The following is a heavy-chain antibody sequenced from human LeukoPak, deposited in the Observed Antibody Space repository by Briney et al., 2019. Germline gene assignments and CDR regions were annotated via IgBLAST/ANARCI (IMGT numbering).Heavy chain of an antibody. CDR2: FEPEDGET. Sequence: GASVKVSCKVSGYTLTELSMHWVRQAPGEGLEWMGGFEPEDGETIYAQKFQGRVTMTEDTSTDTASMELGSLRSEDTAVYYCATDGGEQLVRGWFDPWGQGTLVTVSS. CDR1: GYTLTELS. V-gene: IGHV1-24*01. J-gene: IGHJ5*02. D-gene: IGHD6-6*01. CDR3: ATDGGEQLVRGWFDP.